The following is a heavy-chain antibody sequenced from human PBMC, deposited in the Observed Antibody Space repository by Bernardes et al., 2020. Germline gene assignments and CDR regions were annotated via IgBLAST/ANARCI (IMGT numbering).Heavy chain of an antibody. CDR1: GFTFSTYF. CDR2: ISSSGAYI. D-gene: IGHD2-2*01. J-gene: IGHJ4*02. V-gene: IGHV3-21*01. Sequence: GGSLRLSCAASGFTFSTYFMNWVRQAPGKGPEWVSSISSSGAYIYYADSVKGRFTISRDNAKNSLYLQMNSLRAEDTAVYYCARDLHAGTQYGFYYFDSWGQGTLVTVSP. CDR3: ARDLHAGTQYGFYYFDS.